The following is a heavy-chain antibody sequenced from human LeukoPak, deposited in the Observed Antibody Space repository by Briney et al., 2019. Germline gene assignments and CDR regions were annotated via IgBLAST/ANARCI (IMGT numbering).Heavy chain of an antibody. CDR2: ISAYNGNT. J-gene: IGHJ4*02. V-gene: IGHV1-18*01. CDR3: ARSRGITMMPLGY. Sequence: ASVKVSCKASGYTFTSYGISWVRQAPGQGLEWMGWISAYNGNTNYAQKFQGRVTMTRNTSISTAYMELSSLRSEDTAIYYCARSRGITMMPLGYWGQGTLVTVSS. D-gene: IGHD3-22*01. CDR1: GYTFTSYG.